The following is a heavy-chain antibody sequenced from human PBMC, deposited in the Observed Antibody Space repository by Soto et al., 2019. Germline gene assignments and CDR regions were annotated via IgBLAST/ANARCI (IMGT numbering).Heavy chain of an antibody. J-gene: IGHJ4*02. V-gene: IGHV3-33*01. CDR3: ARDVTVSGYFDY. CDR1: GFTFSSCG. CDR2: IWYDGSNK. Sequence: QVQLVESGGGVVQPGRSLRLSCAASGFTFSSCGMHWVRQTPGKGLEWVAVIWYDGSNKYYADSVKGRFTISRDNSKNTLYLQMNSLRAEDTAVYYCARDVTVSGYFDYWGQGTLVTVSS. D-gene: IGHD4-17*01.